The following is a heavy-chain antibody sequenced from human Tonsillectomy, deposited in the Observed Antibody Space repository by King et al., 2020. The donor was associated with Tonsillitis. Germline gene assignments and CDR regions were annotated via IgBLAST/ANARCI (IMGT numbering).Heavy chain of an antibody. D-gene: IGHD5-18*01. CDR1: GYTFTSYG. J-gene: IGHJ4*02. CDR3: ARGSTAMAHFDY. V-gene: IGHV1-18*01. CDR2: ISAYNGNT. Sequence: QLVQSGAEVKKPGASVKVSCKASGYTFTSYGFSWVRQAPGQWLEWMGWISAYNGNTNYAQKVQGRVTMTTATATSTAYMELDNLRSDDTAVYYCARGSTAMAHFDYWGQGTLVTVSS.